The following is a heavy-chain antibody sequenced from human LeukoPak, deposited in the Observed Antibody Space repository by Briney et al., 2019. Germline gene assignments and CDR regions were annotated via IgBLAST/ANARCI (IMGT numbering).Heavy chain of an antibody. V-gene: IGHV3-7*01. J-gene: IGHJ4*02. CDR3: AGESVAVPAYY. CDR1: GFTFSSVA. CDR2: IKQDGSEI. Sequence: GGSLRLSCAASGFTFSSVAMTWVRQAPGKGLEWVANIKQDGSEIYYLDSVKGRFTISRDNAKNSLYLQMNGLRVEDTAVYYCAGESVAVPAYYWGQGTLVTVSS. D-gene: IGHD3-22*01.